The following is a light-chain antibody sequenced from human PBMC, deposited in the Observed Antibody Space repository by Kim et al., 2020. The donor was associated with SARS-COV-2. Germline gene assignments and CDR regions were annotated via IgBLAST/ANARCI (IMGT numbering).Light chain of an antibody. Sequence: ASGRDRVTITCRARQSSSSWLGWYQPKPWKAPKLLIYDDSSLESGSPSSVSVSGSGTEFTLTISSLQPDDFATYYCQQYNNYQWTFGQRTKVDIK. CDR1: QSSSSW. V-gene: IGKV1-5*01. CDR3: QQYNNYQWT. CDR2: DDS. J-gene: IGKJ1*01.